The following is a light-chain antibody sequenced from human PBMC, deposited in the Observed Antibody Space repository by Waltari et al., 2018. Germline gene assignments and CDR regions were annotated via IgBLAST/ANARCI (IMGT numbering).Light chain of an antibody. CDR1: QSISTY. V-gene: IGKV3-11*01. Sequence: EIVLTQSPVTLSLSPGERATLSCRASQSISTYLAWYQHKPGQAPRLLIYEASNRATGIPARFSGSGSGTDFTLTITSLEPEDFAFYYCQQRSNWPPLTCGGGTKVEIK. CDR2: EAS. CDR3: QQRSNWPPLT. J-gene: IGKJ4*01.